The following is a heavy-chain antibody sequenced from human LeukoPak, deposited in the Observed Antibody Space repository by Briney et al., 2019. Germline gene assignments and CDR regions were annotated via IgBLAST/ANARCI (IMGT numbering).Heavy chain of an antibody. J-gene: IGHJ4*02. Sequence: PGGSLRLSCAASGFTFSSYDMHWVRQAPGKGLEWVAVVSYDGYSQYYGDSVKGRFTISRVNSKNTLYLQMDSLRTEDTAVYYCAKRHSYGFDYWGQGILATVSS. CDR2: VSYDGYSQ. CDR3: AKRHSYGFDY. D-gene: IGHD5-18*01. V-gene: IGHV3-30*18. CDR1: GFTFSSYD.